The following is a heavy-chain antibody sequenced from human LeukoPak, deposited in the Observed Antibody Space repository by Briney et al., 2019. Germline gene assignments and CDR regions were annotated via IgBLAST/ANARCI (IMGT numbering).Heavy chain of an antibody. D-gene: IGHD5-18*01. CDR1: GFTFSNSA. CDR3: ARDGDVDTATYYYYYYMDD. CDR2: ISYDGSIK. J-gene: IGHJ6*03. Sequence: GGSLRLSCAASGFTFSNSAMHWVRQAPGKGLEWVALISYDGSIKYYADYVKARFTISRDNSKNTLYLQMNSLRAEDTAVYYCARDGDVDTATYYYYYYMDDWGKGTTVTVSS. V-gene: IGHV3-30*04.